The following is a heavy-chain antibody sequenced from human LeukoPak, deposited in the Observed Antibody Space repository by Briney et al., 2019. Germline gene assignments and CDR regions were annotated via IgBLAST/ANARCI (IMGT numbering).Heavy chain of an antibody. CDR3: ARDLSLSRARGWYVY. CDR2: IYSGGGT. CDR1: GFTVSSNY. Sequence: GGSLRLSCAATGFTVSSNYMSWVRQAPGKGLEWVSVIYSGGGTYYADSVKGRFTISRDNSKNTLYLQMNSLRAEDTAVYYCARDLSLSRARGWYVYWGQGTLVTVSS. V-gene: IGHV3-66*01. D-gene: IGHD6-19*01. J-gene: IGHJ4*02.